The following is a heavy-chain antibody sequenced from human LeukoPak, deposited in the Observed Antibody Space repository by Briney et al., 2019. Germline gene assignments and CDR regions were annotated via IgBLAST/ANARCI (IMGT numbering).Heavy chain of an antibody. J-gene: IGHJ3*02. CDR3: ARPLCTYDAFDI. V-gene: IGHV4-31*03. Sequence: KPSETLSIICTVSGGSISSGGYYWSWIRQHPGKGLEWIGYIYYSGSTYYNPSLKSRVTISVDTSKNQFSLKLSSVTAADTAVYYCARPLCTYDAFDIWGQGTMVTVSS. CDR1: GGSISSGGYY. CDR2: IYYSGST.